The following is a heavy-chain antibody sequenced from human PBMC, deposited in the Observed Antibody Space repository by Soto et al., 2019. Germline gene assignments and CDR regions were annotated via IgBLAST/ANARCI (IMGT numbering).Heavy chain of an antibody. V-gene: IGHV4-39*01. J-gene: IGHJ4*02. CDR3: ARRYCSSTSCYPFDY. CDR2: IYDSGST. Sequence: PXXTLSLACTVSGGSISSSSYYLGCIRQPPGKGREWIGSIYDSGSTYYNPSLKSRVTISVDTSKNQFSLKLSSVTAADTAVYYCARRYCSSTSCYPFDYWGQGTLVTVSS. CDR1: GGSISSSSYY. D-gene: IGHD2-2*01.